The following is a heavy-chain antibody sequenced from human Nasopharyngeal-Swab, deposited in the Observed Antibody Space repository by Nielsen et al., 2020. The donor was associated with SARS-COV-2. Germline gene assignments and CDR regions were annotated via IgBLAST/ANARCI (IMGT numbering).Heavy chain of an antibody. D-gene: IGHD7-27*01. CDR2: LYYTGTP. CDR3: ARLRYLGIPAYYFDY. CDR1: GGSIRSSSHF. J-gene: IGHJ4*02. V-gene: IGHV4-39*01. Sequence: SETLSLTCTVSGGSIRSSSHFWAWIRQPPGKGLEWIGSLYYTGTPHYNPSLKGRVTMSVDTSKSQFSLQLSSVTAADTAVYYCARLRYLGIPAYYFDYWGQGILVTVSS.